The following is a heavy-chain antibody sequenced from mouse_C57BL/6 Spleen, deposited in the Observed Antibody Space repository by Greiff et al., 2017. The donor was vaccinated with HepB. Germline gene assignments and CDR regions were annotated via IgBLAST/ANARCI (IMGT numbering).Heavy chain of an antibody. Sequence: EVQVVESGPGLVKPSQSLSLTCSVTGYSITSGYYWNWIRQFPGNKLEWMGYISYDGSNNYNPSLKNRISITRDTSKNQFFLKLNSVTTEDTATYYCARSYDGYGAYWGQGTLVTVSA. CDR2: ISYDGSN. D-gene: IGHD2-3*01. V-gene: IGHV3-6*01. CDR3: ARSYDGYGAY. J-gene: IGHJ3*01. CDR1: GYSITSGYY.